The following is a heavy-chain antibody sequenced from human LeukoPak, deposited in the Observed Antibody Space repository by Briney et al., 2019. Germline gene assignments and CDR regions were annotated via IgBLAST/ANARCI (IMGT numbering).Heavy chain of an antibody. CDR2: INPNSGGT. D-gene: IGHD7-27*01. V-gene: IGHV1-2*02. CDR1: GYTFTGYY. J-gene: IGHJ4*02. CDR3: ARDFPGDSKPYYFDY. Sequence: ASVKVSCKASGYTFTGYYMHWVRQAPGQGLEWMGWINPNSGGTNYAQKFQGRVTMTRDTSISTAYMELSRLRSDDTAVYYCARDFPGDSKPYYFDYWGQGTLVTVSS.